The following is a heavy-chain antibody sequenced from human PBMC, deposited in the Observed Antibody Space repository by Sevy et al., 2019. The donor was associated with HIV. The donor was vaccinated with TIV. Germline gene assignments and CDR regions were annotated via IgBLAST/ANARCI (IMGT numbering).Heavy chain of an antibody. CDR3: AKAFNPWDGGGYMDV. J-gene: IGHJ6*03. V-gene: IGHV3-43D*04. Sequence: GGSLRLSCAASGFTFDDYAMHWVRQAPGKGLEWVSLISWDGGSTYYADSVKGRFTISRDNSKNSLYLQMNSLRAEDTALYYCAKAFNPWDGGGYMDVWGKGTTVTVSS. D-gene: IGHD2-15*01. CDR2: ISWDGGST. CDR1: GFTFDDYA.